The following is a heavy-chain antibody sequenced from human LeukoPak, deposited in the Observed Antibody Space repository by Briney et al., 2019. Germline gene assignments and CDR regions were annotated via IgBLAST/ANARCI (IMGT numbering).Heavy chain of an antibody. Sequence: ASVKVSCKASGYTFTGYYMHWVRQAPGQGLEWMGWINPNSGGTNYAQKFQGRVTMTRDTSISAAYMELSKLRSDDTAVYYCARGWLQLTAFDYWGQGTLVTVSS. D-gene: IGHD5-24*01. V-gene: IGHV1-2*02. CDR1: GYTFTGYY. CDR2: INPNSGGT. J-gene: IGHJ4*02. CDR3: ARGWLQLTAFDY.